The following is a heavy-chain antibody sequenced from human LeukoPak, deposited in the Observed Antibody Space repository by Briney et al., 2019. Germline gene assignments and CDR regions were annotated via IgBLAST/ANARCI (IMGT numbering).Heavy chain of an antibody. Sequence: PRGSLRLSSAPSGFTFNGYYMRWVRQAPGKGLEWLSYINIGGTNTHYADSVKGRFTISRDNAKESLYLDMNNLRAEDTAVYYCAKDGAGFDSWGQGVLVTVSS. CDR2: INIGGTNT. CDR1: GFTFNGYY. J-gene: IGHJ5*02. CDR3: AKDGAGFDS. V-gene: IGHV3-11*01.